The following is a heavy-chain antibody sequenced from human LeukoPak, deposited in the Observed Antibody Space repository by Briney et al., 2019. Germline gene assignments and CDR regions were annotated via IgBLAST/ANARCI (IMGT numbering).Heavy chain of an antibody. Sequence: PGGSLRLSCAASGFTLSNYAMIWVRQAPGKGLEWVSVISNSGSSTDYADSVKGRFTISRDNSKNTLYLQMNSLRAEDTAVYYCAKDPPRSRAIVDAFDIWGQGTLVTVSS. CDR1: GFTLSNYA. CDR3: AKDPPRSRAIVDAFDI. V-gene: IGHV3-23*01. J-gene: IGHJ3*02. D-gene: IGHD3-22*01. CDR2: ISNSGSST.